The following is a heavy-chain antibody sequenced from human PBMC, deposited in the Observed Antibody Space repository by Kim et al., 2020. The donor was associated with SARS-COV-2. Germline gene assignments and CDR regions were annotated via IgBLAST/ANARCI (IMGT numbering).Heavy chain of an antibody. J-gene: IGHJ6*04. CDR1: GFNFNNFG. CDR2: ISSAGITK. V-gene: IGHV3-30*18. CDR3: AKDKSFFIITFGGESGGMEG. D-gene: IGHD3-16*01. Sequence: GGSLRLSCAASGFNFNNFGMHWVRQAPGKGLEWVALISSAGITKYYADSLKGRFTISRDSSNNTLYLQMNSLRPEDTAVYFFAKDKSFFIITFGGESGGMEGWGKGTTVTDSA.